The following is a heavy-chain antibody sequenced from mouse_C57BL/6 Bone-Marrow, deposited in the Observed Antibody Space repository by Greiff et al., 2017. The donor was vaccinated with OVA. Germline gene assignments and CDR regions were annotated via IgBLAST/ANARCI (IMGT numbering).Heavy chain of an antibody. J-gene: IGHJ1*03. CDR3: ARGGNWDGYFDV. D-gene: IGHD4-1*01. CDR2: IDPNSGGT. CDR1: GYTFTSYW. Sequence: QVQLQQSGAELVKPGASVKLSCKASGYTFTSYWMHWVKQRPGRGLEWIGRIDPNSGGTKYNEKFKSKATMTVDKPSSTAYMQLSILTSEDSAVYYCARGGNWDGYFDVWGTGTTVTVSS. V-gene: IGHV1-72*01.